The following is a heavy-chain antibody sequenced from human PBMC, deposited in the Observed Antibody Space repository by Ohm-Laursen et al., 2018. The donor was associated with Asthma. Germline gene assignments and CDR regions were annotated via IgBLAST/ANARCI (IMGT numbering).Heavy chain of an antibody. V-gene: IGHV3-30-3*01. CDR1: GFTFRSYA. J-gene: IGHJ4*02. CDR3: ARDVMEWYLPAFDF. Sequence: RSLRLSCAASGFTFRSYAMHWVRQAPGKGLEWVAVGGSYYDGGPKYYADSVNGRFTVSRDDSKNTLYLQMNSLRPDDTAVYYCARDVMEWYLPAFDFWGQGTLVTVSS. D-gene: IGHD3-3*01. CDR2: GGSYYDGGPK.